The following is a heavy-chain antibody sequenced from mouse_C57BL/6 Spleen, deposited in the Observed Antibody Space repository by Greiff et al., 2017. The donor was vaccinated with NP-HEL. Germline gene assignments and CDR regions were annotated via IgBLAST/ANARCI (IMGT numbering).Heavy chain of an antibody. D-gene: IGHD2-1*01. V-gene: IGHV1-69*01. CDR3: ARGGNSFAY. CDR1: GYTFTSYW. CDR2: IDPSDSYT. J-gene: IGHJ3*01. Sequence: VQLQQPGAELVMPGASVKLSCKASGYTFTSYWMHWVKQRPGQGLEWIGEIDPSDSYTNYNQKFKGKSTLTVAKSSSTAYMQLSSLTSEDSAVYYCARGGNSFAYWGQGTLVTVSA.